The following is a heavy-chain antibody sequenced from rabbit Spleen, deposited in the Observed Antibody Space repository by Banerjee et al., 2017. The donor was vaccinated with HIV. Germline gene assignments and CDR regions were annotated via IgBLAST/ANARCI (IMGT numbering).Heavy chain of an antibody. CDR3: ARDLPDIIGWNFGF. V-gene: IGHV1S47*01. CDR2: IEPIFGRT. D-gene: IGHD1-1*01. CDR1: GFDFSVYG. Sequence: QEQLVESGGGLVQPGGSLKLSCKASGFDFSVYGLSWVRQAPGKGLEWIGYIEPIFGRTYYASWVNGRFTISSHNAQNTLYLQLNSLTAADTATYFCARDLPDIIGWNFGFWGPGTLVTVS. J-gene: IGHJ3*01.